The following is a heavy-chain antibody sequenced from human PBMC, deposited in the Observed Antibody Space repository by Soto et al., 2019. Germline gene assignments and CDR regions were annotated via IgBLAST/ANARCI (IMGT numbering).Heavy chain of an antibody. CDR2: TYYKSKWYN. CDR3: AREVEWNVAVFDY. Sequence: SQTLSLTCDISGDSVSNNFAAWNWIRQSPSRGLEWLGRTYYKSKWYNDYAVSVTGRITIKPDTSKNQFSLHLNSVTPEDTAVYYCAREVEWNVAVFDYWGQGALVTVSS. CDR1: GDSVSNNFAA. J-gene: IGHJ4*02. D-gene: IGHD1-1*01. V-gene: IGHV6-1*01.